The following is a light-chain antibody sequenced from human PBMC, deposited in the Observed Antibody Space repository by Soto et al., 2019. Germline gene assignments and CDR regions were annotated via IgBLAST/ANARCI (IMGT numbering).Light chain of an antibody. J-gene: IGKJ2*01. V-gene: IGKV3-20*01. Sequence: EIVLKQSPGTLSLSPGERATLSCRARQSVSSSYLAWYQQKPGQAPRLFIYGASSRATGIPDRFSGSGSGTDFTLTISRLEPEDFAVYYCQQYGSSGYTFGQGTKLEIK. CDR1: QSVSSSY. CDR3: QQYGSSGYT. CDR2: GAS.